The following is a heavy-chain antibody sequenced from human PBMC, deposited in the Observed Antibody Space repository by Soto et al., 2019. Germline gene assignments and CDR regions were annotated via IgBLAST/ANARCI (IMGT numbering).Heavy chain of an antibody. J-gene: IGHJ6*02. D-gene: IGHD2-15*01. CDR1: GGSISSSSYY. Sequence: SETLSLTCTVSGGSISSSSYYWGWIRQPPGKGLEWIGSIYYSGSTYYNPSLKSRVTISVDTSKNQFSLKLSSVTAADTAVYYCARGDIVVVVAAPGGMDVWGQGTTVTVSS. V-gene: IGHV4-39*07. CDR3: ARGDIVVVVAAPGGMDV. CDR2: IYYSGST.